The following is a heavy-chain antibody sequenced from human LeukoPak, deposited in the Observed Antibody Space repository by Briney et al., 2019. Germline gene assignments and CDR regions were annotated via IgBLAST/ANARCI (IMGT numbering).Heavy chain of an antibody. Sequence: ASVKVSCKASGYTFTSYGFSWVRQAPGQGLEWMGRISTYNGNTNYAQKLQGRVTMTTDTSTSTAYMELRSLRSDDTAVYYCARDTGYVLDYSGQGTLVTVSS. D-gene: IGHD5-12*01. CDR1: GYTFTSYG. V-gene: IGHV1-18*01. CDR2: ISTYNGNT. CDR3: ARDTGYVLDY. J-gene: IGHJ4*02.